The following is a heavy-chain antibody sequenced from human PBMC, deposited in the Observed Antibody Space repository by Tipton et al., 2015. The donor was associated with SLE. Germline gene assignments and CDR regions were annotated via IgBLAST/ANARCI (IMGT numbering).Heavy chain of an antibody. CDR2: IFHSGST. J-gene: IGHJ4*02. Sequence: TLSLTCTVSGYSISSGYYWGWIRQPPGKGLEWIASIFHSGSTYFNPSLKSRVTISVDTSKNQFSLKLSSVTAADTAVYYCARAPNWGSADYFDFWGQGTLVTVSS. V-gene: IGHV4-38-2*02. CDR3: ARAPNWGSADYFDF. CDR1: GYSISSGYY. D-gene: IGHD7-27*01.